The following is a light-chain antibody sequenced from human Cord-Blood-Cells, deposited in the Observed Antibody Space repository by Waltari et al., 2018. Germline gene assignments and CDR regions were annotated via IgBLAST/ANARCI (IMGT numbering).Light chain of an antibody. V-gene: IGKV1-5*03. CDR3: QQYNSYPYT. J-gene: IGKJ2*01. CDR2: KAS. CDR1: QSISSW. Sequence: DIQMTQSPSTLSESVGDRVPITCRASQSISSWLAWYQQKPGKAPNLLIYKASSLESGVPSRFSGSGSGTEFTLTISSLQPDDFATYYCQQYNSYPYTFGQGTKLEIK.